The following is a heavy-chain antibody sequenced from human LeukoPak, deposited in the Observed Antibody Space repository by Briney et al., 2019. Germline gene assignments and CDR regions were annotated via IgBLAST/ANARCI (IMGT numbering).Heavy chain of an antibody. V-gene: IGHV1-2*02. CDR2: INPNSGGT. J-gene: IGHJ6*03. Sequence: ASVKVSCKASGYTFTGYYMHWVRQAPGQGLEWMGWINPNSGGTNYAQKFQGRVTMTRDTSISTAYMELSRLRSDDTAVYYCARGVIAVAGHYYYYMDVWGKGTTVTVSS. D-gene: IGHD6-19*01. CDR1: GYTFTGYY. CDR3: ARGVIAVAGHYYYYMDV.